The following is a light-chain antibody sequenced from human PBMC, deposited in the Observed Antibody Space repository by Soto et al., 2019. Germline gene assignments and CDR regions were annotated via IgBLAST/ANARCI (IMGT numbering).Light chain of an antibody. CDR2: DAS. CDR3: QQHLNWPPY. V-gene: IGKV3-15*01. CDR1: QSVSSN. J-gene: IGKJ5*01. Sequence: VVMTQSPATLSVSPGERATLSCRASQSVSSNLAWFQQKPGQAPRPLIYDASTRATGVPARFSGSGSGTEFTLTISSLQSEDFAVYYCQQHLNWPPYFGQGTRLEIK.